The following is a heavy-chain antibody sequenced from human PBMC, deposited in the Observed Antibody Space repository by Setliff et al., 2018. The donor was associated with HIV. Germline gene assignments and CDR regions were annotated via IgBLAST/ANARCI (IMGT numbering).Heavy chain of an antibody. J-gene: IGHJ4*02. CDR2: FDPEDVET. CDR1: GYTLSELS. V-gene: IGHV1-24*01. CDR3: ARQLSNSLDY. D-gene: IGHD1-1*01. Sequence: ASVKVSCKVSGYTLSELSMHWVRQAPGKGLEWMGGFDPEDVETIYAEKFQGRVTMTEDTSTDTAYMELNSLRSDDTAVYYCARQLSNSLDYWGQGTLVTVSS.